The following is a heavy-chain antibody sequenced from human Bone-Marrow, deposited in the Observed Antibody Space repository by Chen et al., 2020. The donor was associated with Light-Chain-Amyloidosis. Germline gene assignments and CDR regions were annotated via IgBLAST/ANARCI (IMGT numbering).Heavy chain of an antibody. J-gene: IGHJ4*02. CDR3: AKDRCTSISCSDFDY. CDR2: ARGGGGPS. Sequence: VQLVESGGGLVQPGGSLRLSCVGSGFTFSNYAMTWVRQAPGKGLEWVSVARGGGGPSDYAVSVRGRFTICRDNSKNTLYLQMNSLRAEDTAVYYCAKDRCTSISCSDFDYWGQGTLVTVSS. D-gene: IGHD2-2*01. CDR1: GFTFSNYA. V-gene: IGHV3-23*04.